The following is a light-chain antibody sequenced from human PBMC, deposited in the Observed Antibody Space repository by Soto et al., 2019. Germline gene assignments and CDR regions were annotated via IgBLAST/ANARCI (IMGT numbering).Light chain of an antibody. J-gene: IGLJ3*02. V-gene: IGLV2-8*01. CDR2: EGT. CDR3: CSYAYTFSV. Sequence: QSVLTQPPSASGSPGQSVTIPCTGTYSDIGAYNYVSWYQQRPGEAPKLIIYEGTKRPAGVSNRFSGSKSGNTASLTVSGLQAEDEADYFCCSYAYTFSVFGGGTKLTVL. CDR1: YSDIGAYNY.